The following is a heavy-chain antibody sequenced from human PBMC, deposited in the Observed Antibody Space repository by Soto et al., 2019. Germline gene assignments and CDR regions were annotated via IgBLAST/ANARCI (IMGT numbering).Heavy chain of an antibody. CDR3: AKAQGIVVVVAED. J-gene: IGHJ4*02. V-gene: IGHV3-23*01. CDR1: GFTFSSYA. CDR2: ISGSGGST. D-gene: IGHD2-15*01. Sequence: EVQLLESGGGLVQPGGSLRLSCAASGFTFSSYAMRWVRQAPGKGLEWVSAISGSGGSTYYADSVKGRFTIARDNPKKTQYLQLNNLGAEDTAVYCWAKAQGIVVVVAEDGGQGTLVTVSS.